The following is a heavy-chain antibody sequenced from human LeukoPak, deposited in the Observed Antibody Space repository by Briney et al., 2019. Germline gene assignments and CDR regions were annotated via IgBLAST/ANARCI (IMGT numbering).Heavy chain of an antibody. CDR2: IKQDGSEK. Sequence: GWSLRLSCAASGFTFSSYWMSWVRQAPGKGLEWVANIKQDGSEKYYVDSVKGRFTISRNNAKNSLYLQMNSLRAEDTAVYYCARGGIAAAKYYFDYWGQGTLVTVSS. D-gene: IGHD6-13*01. V-gene: IGHV3-7*01. J-gene: IGHJ4*02. CDR3: ARGGIAAAKYYFDY. CDR1: GFTFSSYW.